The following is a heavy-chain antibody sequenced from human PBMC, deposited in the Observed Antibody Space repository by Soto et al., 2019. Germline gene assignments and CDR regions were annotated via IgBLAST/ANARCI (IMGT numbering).Heavy chain of an antibody. D-gene: IGHD3-3*01. CDR2: IYYSGST. Sequence: QVQLQESGPGLVKPSQTLSLTCTVSGGSISSGGYYWSWIRQHPGKGLEWIGYIYYSGSTYYNPSLKRRVTISVDTSKNQFSLKLSSVTAADTAVYYCARAGIYDFWSGYCQFDPWGQGTLVTVS. V-gene: IGHV4-31*03. CDR1: GGSISSGGYY. CDR3: ARAGIYDFWSGYCQFDP. J-gene: IGHJ5*02.